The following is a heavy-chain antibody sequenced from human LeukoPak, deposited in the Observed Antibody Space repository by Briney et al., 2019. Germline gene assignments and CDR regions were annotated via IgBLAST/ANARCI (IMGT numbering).Heavy chain of an antibody. Sequence: PGGSLRLSCAASGFTFGSYSMNWVRQAPGKGLEWISYLSSGSRTIYYAYSVKGRFAISRDNAKDSLCLQMNSLRAEDTAVYYCARSSGYCSTASCYSFDYWGQGTLVTVSS. CDR1: GFTFGSYS. V-gene: IGHV3-48*01. J-gene: IGHJ4*02. D-gene: IGHD2-2*01. CDR3: ARSSGYCSTASCYSFDY. CDR2: LSSGSRTI.